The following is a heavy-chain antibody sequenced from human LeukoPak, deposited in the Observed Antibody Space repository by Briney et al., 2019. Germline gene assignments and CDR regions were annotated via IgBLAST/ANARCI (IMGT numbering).Heavy chain of an antibody. V-gene: IGHV3-23*01. CDR3: TKGEGYSGSYFLI. CDR1: GFTVSSYA. J-gene: IGHJ4*02. CDR2: ISGSGGST. Sequence: GGSLRLSCAASGFTVSSYAMSWVRQAPGKGLEWVSAISGSGGSTYYADSAKGRFTISRDNSKNTLYLQMNSQRAEDTAVYYCTKGEGYSGSYFLIWGQGTLVTVSS. D-gene: IGHD1-26*01.